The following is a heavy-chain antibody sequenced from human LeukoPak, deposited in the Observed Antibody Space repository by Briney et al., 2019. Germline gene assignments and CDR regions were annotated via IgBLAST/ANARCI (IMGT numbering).Heavy chain of an antibody. J-gene: IGHJ4*02. CDR1: GFTFSNYE. CDR2: ISSGGSTI. D-gene: IGHD3-3*01. V-gene: IGHV3-48*03. Sequence: HPGGSLRLSCAASGFTFSNYEMYWVRQAPGKGLEWVSYISSGGSTINYADSVKGRFTISRDNAKNSLYLKMNSLGAEDTAAYYCARGVVIVGIDYWGQGTLVTVSS. CDR3: ARGVVIVGIDY.